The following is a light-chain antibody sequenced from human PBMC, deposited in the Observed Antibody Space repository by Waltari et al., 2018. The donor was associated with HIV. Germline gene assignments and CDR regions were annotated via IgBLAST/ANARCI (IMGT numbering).Light chain of an antibody. Sequence: QSVLTQAPSVSGAPGQRVTISCSGSSSNTGAGSDVHWYQQRPGTAPKLLIYGDTNRPSGVPDRFSGSKSGTSASLVITGLQADDEADYYCQSFDSSLSSSVVFGGGTKLTVL. CDR1: SSNTGAGSD. CDR3: QSFDSSLSSSVV. CDR2: GDT. J-gene: IGLJ2*01. V-gene: IGLV1-40*01.